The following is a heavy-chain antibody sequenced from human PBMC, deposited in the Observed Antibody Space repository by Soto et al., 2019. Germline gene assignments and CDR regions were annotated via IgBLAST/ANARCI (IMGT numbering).Heavy chain of an antibody. J-gene: IGHJ4*02. Sequence: QLQLQESGPGLVKPSETLSLNCTVSGGSISSSSYYWGWIRQPPGKGLEWIGSSYYSGSTYYNPSLKSRVTMSVDTSKNQFSQKLGSVTAADTAVYYCARQRGRTMVRGVIITSFFDYWGQGTLVTVSS. V-gene: IGHV4-39*01. D-gene: IGHD3-10*01. CDR2: SYYSGST. CDR1: GGSISSSSYY. CDR3: ARQRGRTMVRGVIITSFFDY.